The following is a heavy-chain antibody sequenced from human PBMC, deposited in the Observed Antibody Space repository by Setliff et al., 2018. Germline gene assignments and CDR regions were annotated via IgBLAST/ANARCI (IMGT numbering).Heavy chain of an antibody. CDR2: INYDGKT. CDR1: GGSISTHH. J-gene: IGHJ5*02. CDR3: ARAGHSYVGYFNS. V-gene: IGHV4-59*11. Sequence: KSSETLSLTCTVSGGSISTHHWSWIRQPPGKGLEWIGQINYDGKTNYNPSLKSRVTVSVDTSQNQFSLKLRSVTAADTAVYFCARAGHSYVGYFNSWGQGTLVTVSS. D-gene: IGHD5-18*01.